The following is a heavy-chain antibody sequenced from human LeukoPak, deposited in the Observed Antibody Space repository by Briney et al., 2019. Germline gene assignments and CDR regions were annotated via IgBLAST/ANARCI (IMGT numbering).Heavy chain of an antibody. CDR2: ISSSGSTI. V-gene: IGHV3-48*03. CDR3: ARGDLLWFGELLYFDY. D-gene: IGHD3-10*01. Sequence: GGSLRLSCAASGFTFSSYEMNWVRQVLGKGLEWVSYISSSGSTIYYADSVKGRFTISRDNAKNSLYLQMNSLRAEDTAVYYCARGDLLWFGELLYFDYWGRGTLVTVSS. J-gene: IGHJ4*02. CDR1: GFTFSSYE.